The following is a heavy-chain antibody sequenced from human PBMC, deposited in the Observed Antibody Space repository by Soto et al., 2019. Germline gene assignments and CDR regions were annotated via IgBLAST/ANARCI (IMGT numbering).Heavy chain of an antibody. D-gene: IGHD2-15*01. V-gene: IGHV1-69*13. CDR2: IIPIFGTA. CDR3: ARGIVVVVAATRDDAFDI. J-gene: IGHJ3*02. Sequence: SVKVSCKASGGTFSSYAISWVRQAPGQGLEWMGGIIPIFGTANYAQKFQGRVTITADESTSTAYMELSSLRSEDTAVYYCARGIVVVVAATRDDAFDIWGQGTMVTVSS. CDR1: GGTFSSYA.